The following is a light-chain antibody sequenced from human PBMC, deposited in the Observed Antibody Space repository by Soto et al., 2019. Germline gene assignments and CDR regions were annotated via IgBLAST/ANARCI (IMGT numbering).Light chain of an antibody. Sequence: DIQMTQSPSTLSASVGDRVTITCRASQSISSCLAWYQQKPGKAPTLLIYKASTLESGVPSRFSGSGSGTDFTLTISSLQPDDFATYYCQQYNSCSSITLGQGTRLEIK. CDR2: KAS. CDR1: QSISSC. CDR3: QQYNSCSSIT. V-gene: IGKV1-5*03. J-gene: IGKJ5*01.